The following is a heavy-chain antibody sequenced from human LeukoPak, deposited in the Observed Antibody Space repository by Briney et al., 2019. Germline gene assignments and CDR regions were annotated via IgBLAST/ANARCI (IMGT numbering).Heavy chain of an antibody. CDR2: IRSKANSYAT. J-gene: IGHJ4*02. Sequence: PGGSLRLSCAASEFTFSGSAMHWVRQASGKGLEWVGRIRSKANSYATAYAASVKGRFTISRDDSKNTAYLQMNSLKTEDTAVYYCTRREVGATSMDYWGQGTLVTVSS. V-gene: IGHV3-73*01. CDR1: EFTFSGSA. CDR3: TRREVGATSMDY. D-gene: IGHD1-26*01.